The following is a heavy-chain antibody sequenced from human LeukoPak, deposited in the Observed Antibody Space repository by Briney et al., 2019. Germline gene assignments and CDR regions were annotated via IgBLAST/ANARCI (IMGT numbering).Heavy chain of an antibody. CDR2: INPNSGGT. D-gene: IGHD1-26*01. V-gene: IGHV1-2*02. Sequence: GASVKVSCKASGCTFTGYYMHWVRQAPGQGLEWMGWINPNSGGTNYVQKFQGRVTITRDTPISTAYMELSRLRSDDTAVYYCARDVGILTYYYGMDVWGQGTTVTVSS. J-gene: IGHJ6*02. CDR1: GCTFTGYY. CDR3: ARDVGILTYYYGMDV.